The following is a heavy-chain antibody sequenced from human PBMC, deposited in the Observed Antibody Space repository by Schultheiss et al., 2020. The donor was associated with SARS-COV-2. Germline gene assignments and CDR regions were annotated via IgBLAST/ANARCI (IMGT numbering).Heavy chain of an antibody. Sequence: GGSLRLSCAASGFTFSSYEMNWVRQAPGKGLEWVAVISYDGSNKYYADSVKGRFTISRDNSKNTLYLQMNSLRAEDTAVYYCARGLFPVGASTYYFDYWGQGTLVTVSS. J-gene: IGHJ4*02. CDR3: ARGLFPVGASTYYFDY. V-gene: IGHV3-30*03. CDR2: ISYDGSNK. CDR1: GFTFSSYE. D-gene: IGHD2-15*01.